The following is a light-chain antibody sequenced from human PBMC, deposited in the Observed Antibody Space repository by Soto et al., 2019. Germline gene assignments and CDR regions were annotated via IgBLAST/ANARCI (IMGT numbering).Light chain of an antibody. CDR1: SSDVGGHNY. V-gene: IGLV2-14*01. Sequence: QSALTQPASVSGSPGQSITISCTGTSSDVGGHNYVSWYQQCPGKVPKLMISEVSKRPSGVSNRFSGSKSGNTASLTISGLQAEDEADYYCSSYTTTYTVVFGGGTQLTVL. J-gene: IGLJ2*01. CDR2: EVS. CDR3: SSYTTTYTVV.